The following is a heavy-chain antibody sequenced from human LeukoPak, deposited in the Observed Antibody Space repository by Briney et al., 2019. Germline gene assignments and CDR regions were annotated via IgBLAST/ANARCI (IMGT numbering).Heavy chain of an antibody. V-gene: IGHV1-8*01. D-gene: IGHD4-17*01. CDR2: MNPNSGNT. CDR1: GYTFTSYG. J-gene: IGHJ5*02. Sequence: ASVKVSCKASGYTFTSYGINWVRQATGQGLEWMGWMNPNSGNTGYAQKFQGRVTMTRNTSISTAYMELSSLRSEDTAVYYCARAPRYGDFNWFDPWGQGTLVTVSS. CDR3: ARAPRYGDFNWFDP.